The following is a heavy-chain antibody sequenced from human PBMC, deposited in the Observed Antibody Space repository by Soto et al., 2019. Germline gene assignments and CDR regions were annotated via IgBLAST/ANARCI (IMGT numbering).Heavy chain of an antibody. CDR2: ISAYNGNT. V-gene: IGHV1-18*01. Sequence: QVQLVQSGAEVKKPGASVKVSCKASGYTFTSYGISWVRQAPGQGLEWMGGISAYNGNTNYAQKLQGTVTMTTDTSTSTAYMELRSLRSDDTAVYYCARDGYYDSSGYRSDFDYWGQGTLVTVSS. CDR1: GYTFTSYG. J-gene: IGHJ4*02. CDR3: ARDGYYDSSGYRSDFDY. D-gene: IGHD3-22*01.